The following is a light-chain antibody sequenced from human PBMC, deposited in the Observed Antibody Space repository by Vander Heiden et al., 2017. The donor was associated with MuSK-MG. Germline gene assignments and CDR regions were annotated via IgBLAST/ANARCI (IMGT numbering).Light chain of an antibody. CDR2: DAS. Sequence: IQLTQFPSSLSASVGDRVTITCQASQDISNYLNWYQQKPGKAPKLLIYDASNLETGVPSRFSGSGSGTDFTFTISSLQPEDVATYYCQQDDNLPLAFGGGTKVEIK. V-gene: IGKV1-33*01. CDR1: QDISNY. J-gene: IGKJ4*01. CDR3: QQDDNLPLA.